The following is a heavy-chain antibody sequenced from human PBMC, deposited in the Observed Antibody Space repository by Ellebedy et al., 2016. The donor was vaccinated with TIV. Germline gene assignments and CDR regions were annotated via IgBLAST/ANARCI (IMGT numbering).Heavy chain of an antibody. D-gene: IGHD2-2*01. V-gene: IGHV7-4-1*02. CDR1: GYTFTSYT. Sequence: AASVKVSCKASGYTFTSYTMNWVRQAPGQGLEWMGWINTNTGNPTYAQGFTGRFVFSLDTSVSTAFLQITSLKAEDTAVYYCTRETYASPYPHFQHWGQGTLVTVSS. CDR3: TRETYASPYPHFQH. CDR2: INTNTGNP. J-gene: IGHJ1*01.